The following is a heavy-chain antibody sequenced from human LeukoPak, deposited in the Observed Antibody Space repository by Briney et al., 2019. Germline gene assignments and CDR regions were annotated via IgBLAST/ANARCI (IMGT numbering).Heavy chain of an antibody. J-gene: IGHJ4*02. CDR3: ARDGRTLGTDFDY. Sequence: SETLSLTCTVSGGSISSGNYYWSWIRQPAGKGLEWIGRMYTSGSTNYNPSLKSRVTISVDTSKNQFSLKLSSVTAADTAVYYCARDGRTLGTDFDYWGQGTLVTVSS. CDR1: GGSISSGNYY. CDR2: MYTSGST. V-gene: IGHV4-61*02.